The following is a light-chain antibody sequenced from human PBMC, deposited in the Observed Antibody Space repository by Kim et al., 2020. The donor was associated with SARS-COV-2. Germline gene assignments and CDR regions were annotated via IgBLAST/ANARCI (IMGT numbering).Light chain of an antibody. Sequence: DTQMTQSPSSLSASVGDRVTITCRSSQNVNRYVNWYQQKPGRAPKLLIYGASNLQRGVPPRFSGSGSGTDFTLTINSLQPEDFAAYYCQQTYIIPLTFGGGTKVDIK. J-gene: IGKJ4*01. CDR3: QQTYIIPLT. CDR1: QNVNRY. CDR2: GAS. V-gene: IGKV1-39*01.